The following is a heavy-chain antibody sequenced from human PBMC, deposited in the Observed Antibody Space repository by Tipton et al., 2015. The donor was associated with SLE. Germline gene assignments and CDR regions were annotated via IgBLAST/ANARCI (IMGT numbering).Heavy chain of an antibody. Sequence: TLSLTCAVYGGSFSGYYWSWIRQPPGKGLEWIGEINHSGSTNYNPSLKSRVTISVDTSKNQFSLKLSSATAADTAVYYCARELKAAAASGAFDIWGQGTMVTVSS. V-gene: IGHV4-34*01. CDR1: GGSFSGYY. D-gene: IGHD6-13*01. CDR3: ARELKAAAASGAFDI. J-gene: IGHJ3*02. CDR2: INHSGST.